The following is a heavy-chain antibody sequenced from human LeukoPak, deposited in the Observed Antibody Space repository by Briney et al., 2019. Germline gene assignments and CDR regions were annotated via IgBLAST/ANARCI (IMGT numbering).Heavy chain of an antibody. CDR2: IYSSEST. Sequence: PSETLSLTCSVSGASISSGGDYWSWIRQHPERGVEWIGFIYSSESTYFNPSFKSRVTMSLDTSKNQFSLNLSSLTAADTAVYYCARASRGKFGSGSYFHGPWRYYFDYWGQGTLVTVSS. CDR1: GASISSGGDY. CDR3: ARASRGKFGSGSYFHGPWRYYFDY. V-gene: IGHV4-31*03. D-gene: IGHD3-10*01. J-gene: IGHJ4*02.